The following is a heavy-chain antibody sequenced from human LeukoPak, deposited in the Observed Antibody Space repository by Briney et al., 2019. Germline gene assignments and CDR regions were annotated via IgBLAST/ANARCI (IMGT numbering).Heavy chain of an antibody. CDR1: GGSFSGYY. CDR3: ARDDPVAGRFDP. D-gene: IGHD6-19*01. CDR2: INHSGST. V-gene: IGHV4-34*01. J-gene: IGHJ5*02. Sequence: SETLSLTCAVYGGSFSGYYWSWIRQPPGKGLEWIGEINHSGSTNYNPSLKSRVTISVDTSKNQFSLKLSSVTAADTAVYYCARDDPVAGRFDPWGQGTLVTVSS.